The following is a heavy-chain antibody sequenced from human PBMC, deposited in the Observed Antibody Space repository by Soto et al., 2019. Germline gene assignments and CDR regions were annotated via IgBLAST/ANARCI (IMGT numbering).Heavy chain of an antibody. CDR2: IYHSGST. V-gene: IGHV4-30-2*01. CDR1: GGSISSGGYS. J-gene: IGHJ5*02. CDR3: ARTESGTFDP. Sequence: QLQLQESGSGLVKPSQTLSLTCAASGGSISSGGYSWSWIRQPPGKGLEWIGYIYHSGSTYYNPALKSRVTISVDRAKNQFSLKLSSVTAADTAVYYCARTESGTFDPWGQGTLVTVSS. D-gene: IGHD1-7*01.